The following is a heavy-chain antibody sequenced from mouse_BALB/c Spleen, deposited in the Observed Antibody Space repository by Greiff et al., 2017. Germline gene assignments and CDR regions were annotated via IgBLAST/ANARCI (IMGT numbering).Heavy chain of an antibody. V-gene: IGHV2-6-7*01. CDR1: GFSLTGYG. Sequence: VKLMESGPGLVAPSQSLSITCTVSGFSLTGYGVNWVRQPPGKGLEWMGMIWGDGSTDYNSALKSRLSISKDNSKSQVFLKMNSLQTDDTARYYCAREISYDYYGSSYFDVWGAGTTVTVSS. CDR3: AREISYDYYGSSYFDV. CDR2: IWGDGST. D-gene: IGHD1-1*01. J-gene: IGHJ1*01.